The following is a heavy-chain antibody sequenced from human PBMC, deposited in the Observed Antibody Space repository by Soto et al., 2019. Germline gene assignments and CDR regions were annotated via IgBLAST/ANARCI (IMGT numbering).Heavy chain of an antibody. D-gene: IGHD1-20*01. J-gene: IGHJ6*02. V-gene: IGHV1-3*01. CDR1: GYTFTSYA. Sequence: ASVKVSCKASGYTFTSYAMHWVRQAPGQRFEWMGWINAGNGNTKYSQKFQGRVTITRDTSASTAYMELSSLRSEDTAVYYCARGGDNWNDVNYYGMDVWGQGTTVTVSS. CDR3: ARGGDNWNDVNYYGMDV. CDR2: INAGNGNT.